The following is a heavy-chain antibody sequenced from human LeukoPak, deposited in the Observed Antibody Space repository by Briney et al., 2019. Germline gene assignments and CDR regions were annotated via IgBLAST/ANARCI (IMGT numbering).Heavy chain of an antibody. V-gene: IGHV3-66*01. Sequence: GGSLRLSCAASGFTASSNYMSWVRQGPGKGLEWVSVIYSGGSTYHAGSVKGRFTISRDNSKNTLYLQMNSLRAEDTAVYYCASNPVRASGSYPIRYFDWYYYYYGMDVWGQGTTVTVSS. CDR2: IYSGGST. CDR3: ASNPVRASGSYPIRYFDWYYYYYGMDV. CDR1: GFTASSNY. J-gene: IGHJ6*02. D-gene: IGHD3-9*01.